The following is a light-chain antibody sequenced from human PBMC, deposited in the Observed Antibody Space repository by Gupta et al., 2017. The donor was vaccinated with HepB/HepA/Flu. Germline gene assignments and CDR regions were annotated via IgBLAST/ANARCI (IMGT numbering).Light chain of an antibody. CDR2: GTS. CDR3: QRNRCSRF. CDR1: QSVSSNF. J-gene: IGKJ1*01. Sequence: VLSQSPGTLSLSPGERATLSCRASQSVSSNFLAWYQQKPGQTPRLIIYGTSTRASGIPDMFSSGWCTKDVIIISSRREDEDFAVYYEQRNRCSRFFGRGTKVEIK. V-gene: IGKV3-20*01.